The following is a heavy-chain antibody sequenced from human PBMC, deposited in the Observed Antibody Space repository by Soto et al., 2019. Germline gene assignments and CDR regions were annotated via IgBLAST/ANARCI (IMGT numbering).Heavy chain of an antibody. V-gene: IGHV1-69*13. CDR3: ATKGDYDSSGYYYY. CDR2: IIPIFGTA. CDR1: GGTFSSYA. D-gene: IGHD3-22*01. J-gene: IGHJ4*02. Sequence: EASVKVSCKASGGTFSSYAISWVRQAPGQGLEWMGGIIPIFGTANYAQKFQGRVTITADESTSTAYMELSSLRSEDTAVYCCATKGDYDSSGYYYYWGQGTLVTVSS.